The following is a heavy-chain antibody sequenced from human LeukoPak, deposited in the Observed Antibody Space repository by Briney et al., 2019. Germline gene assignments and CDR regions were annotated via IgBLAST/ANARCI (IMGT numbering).Heavy chain of an antibody. CDR1: GGSISSSSYY. Sequence: PSQTLSLTCTVSGGSISSSSYYWGWIRQPPGKGLEWIGSIYYSGSTNYNPSLKSRVTMSVDTSKNQFSLKLSSVTAADTAVYYCAEVAVIKAYYYMDVWGKGTTVTVSS. CDR3: AEVAVIKAYYYMDV. D-gene: IGHD2-15*01. J-gene: IGHJ6*03. CDR2: IYYSGST. V-gene: IGHV4-39*07.